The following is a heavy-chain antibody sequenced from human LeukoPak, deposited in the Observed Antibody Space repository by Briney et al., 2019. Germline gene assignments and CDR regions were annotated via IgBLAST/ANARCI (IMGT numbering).Heavy chain of an antibody. CDR1: GGSISSNNYY. J-gene: IGHJ4*02. CDR3: ARQPLYSRTWSFDY. CDR2: IYYSGST. V-gene: IGHV4-39*01. D-gene: IGHD6-13*01. Sequence: PSETLSLTCTVSGGSISSNNYYWVWTRQPPGKGLEWIGSIYYSGSTYYNPSLKSRVTVSVDTSKNQFSLKVRSVTAADTAVYYCARQPLYSRTWSFDYWGQGTLVTVSS.